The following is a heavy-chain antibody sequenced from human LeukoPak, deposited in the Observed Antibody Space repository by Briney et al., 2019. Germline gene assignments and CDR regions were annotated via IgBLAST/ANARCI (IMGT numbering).Heavy chain of an antibody. CDR3: ARVSSRRLPPTYSCDRRHYFDY. Sequence: PSETLSLTCAVYGGSFSGYYWSWIRQPPGKGLEWIGEINHSGGTNYNPSLKSRVTISVDKSKNQFSLKLSSVTAADTAVYYCARVSSRRLPPTYSCDRRHYFDYWGQGTLVTVSS. J-gene: IGHJ4*02. V-gene: IGHV4-34*01. CDR2: INHSGGT. D-gene: IGHD3-22*01. CDR1: GGSFSGYY.